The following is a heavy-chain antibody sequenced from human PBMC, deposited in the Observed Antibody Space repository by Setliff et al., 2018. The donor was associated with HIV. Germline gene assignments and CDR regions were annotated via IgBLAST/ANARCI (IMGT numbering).Heavy chain of an antibody. D-gene: IGHD4-17*01. CDR1: GGSIIGHY. Sequence: SETLSLTCTVSGGSIIGHYWSWIRQPAGKGLEWIGRIYTSGSTNYNPSLKSRVTISVDTSKNQFSLKLNSVTAADTAVYYCARRFVTTVVTLAFDIWGQGTLVTVSS. V-gene: IGHV4-4*07. CDR2: IYTSGST. J-gene: IGHJ3*02. CDR3: ARRFVTTVVTLAFDI.